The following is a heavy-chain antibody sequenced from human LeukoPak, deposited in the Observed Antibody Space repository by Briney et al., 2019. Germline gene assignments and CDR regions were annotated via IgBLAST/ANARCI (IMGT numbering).Heavy chain of an antibody. CDR3: AREPYDSSGYYYFDY. CDR1: GFTFSSYG. Sequence: GGSLRLSCAASGFTFSSYGMSWVRQTPGKGLEWVATIEQDGSEKYYVDSVKGRFTISRDNAKKSLFLQMNSLRAEDTAVYYCAREPYDSSGYYYFDYWGQGNLVTVSS. CDR2: IEQDGSEK. D-gene: IGHD3-22*01. J-gene: IGHJ4*02. V-gene: IGHV3-7*01.